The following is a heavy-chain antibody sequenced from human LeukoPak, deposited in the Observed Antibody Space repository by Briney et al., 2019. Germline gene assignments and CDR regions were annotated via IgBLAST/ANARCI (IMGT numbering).Heavy chain of an antibody. J-gene: IGHJ3*02. CDR3: ARDLVSLGAFKAFDI. CDR1: GFTVSSTY. V-gene: IGHV3-53*01. Sequence: GGSLRLSCAVSGFTVSSTYMSWVRQPPGKGLEWISVIYTGGNTFYADSMRGRFTISRDNSKNTLYLQMNSLRAEDTAVYYCARDLVSLGAFKAFDIWGQGTMVTVSS. CDR2: IYTGGNT. D-gene: IGHD3-9*01.